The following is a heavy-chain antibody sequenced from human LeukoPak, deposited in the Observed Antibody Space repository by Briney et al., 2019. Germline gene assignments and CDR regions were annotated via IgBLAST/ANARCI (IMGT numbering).Heavy chain of an antibody. CDR2: INHSGST. CDR3: ARGIVVLTAAILVIRYYYYYYMDV. CDR1: GGSFSGYY. V-gene: IGHV4-34*01. J-gene: IGHJ6*03. D-gene: IGHD2-2*02. Sequence: PSETLSLTCAVYGGSFSGYYWSWIRQPPGKGLEWIGEINHSGSTNYNPSLKSRVTISVDTSKNQFSLKLSSVTAADTAVYYCARGIVVLTAAILVIRYYYYYYMDVWGKGTTVTVSS.